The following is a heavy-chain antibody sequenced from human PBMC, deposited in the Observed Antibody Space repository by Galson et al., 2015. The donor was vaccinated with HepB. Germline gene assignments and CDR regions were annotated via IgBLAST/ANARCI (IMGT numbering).Heavy chain of an antibody. CDR2: ISSSSSYT. J-gene: IGHJ4*02. CDR1: GFTFSDYY. V-gene: IGHV3-11*06. D-gene: IGHD3-22*01. CDR3: AREGHYDSSGGYYFDY. Sequence: SLRLSCAASGFTFSDYYMSWIRQAPGKGLEWVSYISSSSSYTNYADSVKGRFTISRDNAKNSLYLQMNSLRAEDTAVYYCAREGHYDSSGGYYFDYWGQGTLVTVSS.